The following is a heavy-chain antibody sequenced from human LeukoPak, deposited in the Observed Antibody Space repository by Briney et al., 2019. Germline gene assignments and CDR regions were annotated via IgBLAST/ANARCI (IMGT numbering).Heavy chain of an antibody. J-gene: IGHJ4*02. CDR1: GYTFISYG. CDR3: ARIIGLYYYDTNGYEYYFDY. Sequence: ASVKVSCKTSGYTFISYGISWVRQAPGQGLEWMGWIGAYNRNTNYAQELQGRVTMTADTSTSTAYMELRSLRPDDTAMYYCARIIGLYYYDTNGYEYYFDYWGQGTLVTVSS. CDR2: IGAYNRNT. V-gene: IGHV1-18*01. D-gene: IGHD3-22*01.